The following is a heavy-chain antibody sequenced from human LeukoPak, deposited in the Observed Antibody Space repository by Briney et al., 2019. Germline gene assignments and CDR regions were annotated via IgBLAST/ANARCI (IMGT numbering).Heavy chain of an antibody. D-gene: IGHD4-17*01. J-gene: IGHJ3*02. Sequence: GGSLRLSCAASGFTFSSYWMSWVRQAPGKGLEWVANIKQDGSEKYYVDSVKGRFTISRDNAKNSLYLQMNSLRAEDTAVYYCAKDGTTDPTDAFDIWGQGTMVTVSS. V-gene: IGHV3-7*03. CDR3: AKDGTTDPTDAFDI. CDR1: GFTFSSYW. CDR2: IKQDGSEK.